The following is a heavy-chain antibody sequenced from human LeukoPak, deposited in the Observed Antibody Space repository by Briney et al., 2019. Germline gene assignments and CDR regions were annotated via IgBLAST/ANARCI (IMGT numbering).Heavy chain of an antibody. V-gene: IGHV3-7*01. CDR2: IKEDGSET. Sequence: GGSLRLSCAASGLIFSNYWMTWVRQAPGKGLEWVANIKEDGSETYYVDSVKGRFTISRDNDKNTLYLQMNSLRAEDTAVYYCTRDWRNLGYDYWGQGTLVTVSS. D-gene: IGHD5-12*01. CDR1: GLIFSNYW. J-gene: IGHJ4*02. CDR3: TRDWRNLGYDY.